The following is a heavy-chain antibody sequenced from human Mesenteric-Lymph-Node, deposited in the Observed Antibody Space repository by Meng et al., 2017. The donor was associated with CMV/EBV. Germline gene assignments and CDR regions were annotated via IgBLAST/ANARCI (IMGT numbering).Heavy chain of an antibody. V-gene: IGHV3-48*04. CDR3: ARAHGRYDY. CDR2: ISSSGDTT. D-gene: IGHD3-16*02. J-gene: IGHJ4*02. CDR1: KFTFSNYG. Sequence: GESLKISCAASKFTFSNYGMSWVRQAPGKGLEWVSYISSSGDTTYYADSVKGRFTISRDNANNSLYLQMNSLRAEDTAVYYCARAHGRYDYWGQGTLVTVSS.